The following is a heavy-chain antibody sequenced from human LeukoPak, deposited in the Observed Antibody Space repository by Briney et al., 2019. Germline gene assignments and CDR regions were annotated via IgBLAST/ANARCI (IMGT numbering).Heavy chain of an antibody. V-gene: IGHV3-66*03. Sequence: QPGGSLGLSCAGSGFSVSNYYMNWVRQAPGKGLEWVSLIRDSGATFYADSVKGRFTISRDNSKNTIYLQMNRLRVEDTAVYFCARDRAVTQVWVEFDSWGQGTQVTVSS. CDR1: GFSVSNYY. J-gene: IGHJ5*01. CDR3: ARDRAVTQVWVEFDS. CDR2: IRDSGAT. D-gene: IGHD3-16*01.